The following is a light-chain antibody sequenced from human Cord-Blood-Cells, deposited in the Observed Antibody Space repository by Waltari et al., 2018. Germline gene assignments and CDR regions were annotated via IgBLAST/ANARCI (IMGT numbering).Light chain of an antibody. CDR1: SSNIGSNY. CDR3: AAWDDSLSGPV. CDR2: RNN. J-gene: IGLJ2*01. V-gene: IGLV1-47*01. Sequence: QSVLTQPPSASGTPGPRVTIPCSGSSSNIGSNYVYCYQQLPGTATKLLIYRNNKRPSGVPDRFSGSKSGTSASLAISGLRSEDEADYYCAAWDDSLSGPVFGGGTKLTVL.